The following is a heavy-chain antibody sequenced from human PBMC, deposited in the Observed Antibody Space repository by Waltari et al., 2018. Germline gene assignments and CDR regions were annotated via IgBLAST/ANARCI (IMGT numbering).Heavy chain of an antibody. CDR1: GGSISSHY. D-gene: IGHD2-8*02. CDR3: ARGMVGYAL. J-gene: IGHJ4*02. Sequence: QVQLQESGPGLVQPSETLSLTCTVSGGSISSHYWSWIRQPPGKGLEWIGYIYYSGSTNYNPSLKSRVTISVDTSKNQFSLKLSSVTAADTAVYYCARGMVGYALWGQGTLVTVSS. V-gene: IGHV4-59*11. CDR2: IYYSGST.